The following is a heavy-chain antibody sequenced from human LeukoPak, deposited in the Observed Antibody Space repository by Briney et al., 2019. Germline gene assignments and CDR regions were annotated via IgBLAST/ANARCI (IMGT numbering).Heavy chain of an antibody. CDR2: IYSSGST. Sequence: PSETLSLTCAVSGGSINSYYWSWIRQPAGKGLEWIGRIYSSGSTNYNPSLKSRGSMSADTSKNQFSLKLTSVTAADTAVYYCARGGKATVVTMWGQGILVTVSS. CDR1: GGSINSYY. V-gene: IGHV4-4*07. CDR3: ARGGKATVVTM. J-gene: IGHJ4*02. D-gene: IGHD4-23*01.